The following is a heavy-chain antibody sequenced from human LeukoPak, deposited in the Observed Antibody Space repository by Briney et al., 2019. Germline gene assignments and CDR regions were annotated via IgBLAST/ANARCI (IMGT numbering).Heavy chain of an antibody. CDR1: GFTFSSYA. V-gene: IGHV3-30*01. CDR3: ARSRIAAVVPFYFDS. CDR2: ISYDGTNE. Sequence: GGSLRLSCAASGFTFSSYALNWVRQAPGKGLEWVAVISYDGTNESYADSVQGRFTISRDNSKNTLNLQMNSLRPEDTAIYYCARSRIAAVVPFYFDSWGQGALVTVSS. D-gene: IGHD6-13*01. J-gene: IGHJ4*02.